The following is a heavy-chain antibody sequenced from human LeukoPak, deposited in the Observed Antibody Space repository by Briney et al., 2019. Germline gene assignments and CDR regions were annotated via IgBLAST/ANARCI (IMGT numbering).Heavy chain of an antibody. CDR3: ASCSSTNCY. CDR1: GFTFSSFS. CDR2: ITGSSSTI. D-gene: IGHD2-2*01. Sequence: GGSLRLSCAASGFTFSSFSMNWVRQAPGKGLEWVSFITGSSSTIYYADSVKGRFTISRDNAKNSLYLQMNSLRAEDTAVYYCASCSSTNCYWGQGTLVIVSS. J-gene: IGHJ4*02. V-gene: IGHV3-48*01.